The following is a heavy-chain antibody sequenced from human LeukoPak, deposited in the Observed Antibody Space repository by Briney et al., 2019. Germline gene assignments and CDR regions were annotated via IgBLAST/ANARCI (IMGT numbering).Heavy chain of an antibody. J-gene: IGHJ3*02. CDR1: GFTFDDYA. Sequence: PGRSLRLSCAASGFTFDDYAMHWVRQAPGKGLEWVSGISWNSGSIGYADSVKGRFTISRDNAKNSLYLQMNSLRAEDMALYYCAKEGSSDAFDIWGQGTMVTVSS. V-gene: IGHV3-9*03. D-gene: IGHD3-10*01. CDR2: ISWNSGSI. CDR3: AKEGSSDAFDI.